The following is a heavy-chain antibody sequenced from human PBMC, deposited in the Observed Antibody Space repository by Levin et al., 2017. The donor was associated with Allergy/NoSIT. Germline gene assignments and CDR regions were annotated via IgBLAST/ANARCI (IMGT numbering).Heavy chain of an antibody. J-gene: IGHJ4*02. Sequence: PSETLSLTCTVSGGSISSYYWSWIRQPPGKGLEWIGYIYYSGSTNYNPSLKSRVTISVDTSKNQFSLKLSSVTAADTAVYYCARAAIWFGEKDYFDYWGQGTLVTVSS. V-gene: IGHV4-59*01. CDR2: IYYSGST. CDR1: GGSISSYY. CDR3: ARAAIWFGEKDYFDY. D-gene: IGHD3-10*01.